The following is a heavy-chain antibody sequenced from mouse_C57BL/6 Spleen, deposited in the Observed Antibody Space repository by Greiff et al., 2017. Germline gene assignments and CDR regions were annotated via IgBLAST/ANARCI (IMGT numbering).Heavy chain of an antibody. D-gene: IGHD2-4*01. V-gene: IGHV5-17*01. CDR1: GFTFSDYG. CDR3: ARYYEYYAMDY. J-gene: IGHJ4*01. Sequence: EVQVVESGGGLVKPGGSLKLSCAASGFTFSDYGMHWVRQAPEKGLEWVAYISSGSSTIYYADTVKGRFTISRDNAKNTLFLQMTSLRSEDTAMYYCARYYEYYAMDYWGQGTSVTVSS. CDR2: ISSGSSTI.